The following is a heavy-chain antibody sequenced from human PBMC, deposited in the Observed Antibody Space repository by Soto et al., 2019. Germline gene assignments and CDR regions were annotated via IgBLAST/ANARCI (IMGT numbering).Heavy chain of an antibody. Sequence: GGSLRLSCAASEFTFSDYYMSWIRQAPGKGLEWVSYISSSSSYTNYADSVKGRFTISRDNAKNSLYLQMNSLRAEDTAVYYCVRDRLDYAMDVWGQGTAVTVSS. J-gene: IGHJ6*02. CDR3: VRDRLDYAMDV. CDR2: ISSSSSYT. V-gene: IGHV3-11*05. D-gene: IGHD2-21*01. CDR1: EFTFSDYY.